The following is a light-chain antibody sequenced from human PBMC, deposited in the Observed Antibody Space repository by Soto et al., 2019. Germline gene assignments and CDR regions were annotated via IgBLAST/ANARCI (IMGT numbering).Light chain of an antibody. J-gene: IGKJ4*01. V-gene: IGKV3-20*01. CDR2: GAS. CDR1: QSVSSSY. CDR3: QQSTSSLT. Sequence: EIVLTQSPGTLSLSPWERATLSCRASQSVSSSYLAWYQQKPGQAPRLLIYGASSRAPGIPDRFSGSGSGTDFTVTISRLEPEDSAVYYCQQSTSSLTFGGGTKVDIK.